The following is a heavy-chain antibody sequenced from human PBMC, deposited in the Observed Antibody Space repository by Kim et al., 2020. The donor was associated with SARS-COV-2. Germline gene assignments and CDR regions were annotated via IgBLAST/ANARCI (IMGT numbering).Heavy chain of an antibody. CDR1: GFTFANFA. CDR2: TSGTAGST. J-gene: IGHJ4*02. D-gene: IGHD3-3*02. Sequence: GESLKISCAASGFTFANFAMNWVRQAPGKGLEWVSSTSGTAGSTYYADSVKGRFTISTDTSTNTLYLQMNSLSAKDTAIYYCAKSFSTTYFDRWGQGTLVTGYS. CDR3: AKSFSTTYFDR. V-gene: IGHV3-23*01.